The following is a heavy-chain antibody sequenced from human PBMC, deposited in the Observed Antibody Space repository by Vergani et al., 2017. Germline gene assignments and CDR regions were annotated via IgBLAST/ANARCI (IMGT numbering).Heavy chain of an antibody. J-gene: IGHJ6*02. CDR2: IYTSGST. D-gene: IGHD2-15*01. V-gene: IGHV4-61*02. CDR1: GGSISSGSYY. CDR3: ARARRYCSGGSCSNYYYYYGMDV. Sequence: QVQLQESGPGLVKPSQTLSLTCTVSGGSISSGSYYWSWIRQPAGKGLEWIGRIYTSGSTNYNPSLKSRVTISVDTSKNQFSLKLSSVTAADTAVYYCARARRYCSGGSCSNYYYYYGMDVWGQGTTVTVSS.